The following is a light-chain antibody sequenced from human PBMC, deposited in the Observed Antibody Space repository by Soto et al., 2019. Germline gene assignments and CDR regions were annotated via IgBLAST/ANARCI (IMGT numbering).Light chain of an antibody. CDR2: RAS. Sequence: IQMTQSPSTLSASVGDRVTITCRASENINMWLAWYQQKPGQAPRLLIQRASRVERGVPSRFSGSGSDTEFTLTISSLQPDDFATYYCQQLNSYPITFGQGTRREIK. V-gene: IGKV1-5*03. CDR1: ENINMW. CDR3: QQLNSYPIT. J-gene: IGKJ5*01.